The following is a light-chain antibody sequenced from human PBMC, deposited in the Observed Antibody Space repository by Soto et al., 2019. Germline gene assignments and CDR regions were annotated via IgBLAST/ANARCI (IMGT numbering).Light chain of an antibody. CDR1: QDISKY. CDR2: DAS. Sequence: DIQMTQSPSSLSASVGDRVTTTCQASQDISKYLNWYQQKPGKAPKLLIYDASTLETGVPSRFSGTGSGTDFSVTISSLQPEDIATYYCQQCDSLPITFGQGTRLEI. CDR3: QQCDSLPIT. J-gene: IGKJ5*01. V-gene: IGKV1-33*01.